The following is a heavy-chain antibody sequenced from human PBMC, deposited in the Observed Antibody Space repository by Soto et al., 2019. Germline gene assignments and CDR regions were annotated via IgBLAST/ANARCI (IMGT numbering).Heavy chain of an antibody. J-gene: IGHJ6*02. D-gene: IGHD6-13*01. CDR3: PKVTKSAAAGRYEYYKYGMDV. V-gene: IGHV3-23*01. CDR2: ISGSGGSS. CDR1: GFAFSTYA. Sequence: GGSLRLSCAASGFAFSTYAMTWVRRAPGNGLEWVSVISGSGGSSYYADSVKGRFTISRDNSKDTLFLQMNGLRAEDTAVYYCPKVTKSAAAGRYEYYKYGMDVCGQGTTVTVAS.